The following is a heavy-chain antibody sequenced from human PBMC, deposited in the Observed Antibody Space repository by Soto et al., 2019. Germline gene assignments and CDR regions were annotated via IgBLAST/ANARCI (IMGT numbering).Heavy chain of an antibody. V-gene: IGHV3-23*01. CDR3: AKDRPSRYTWNGNWFGP. J-gene: IGHJ5*02. CDR2: ISGSGDKT. D-gene: IGHD1-1*01. CDR1: GFTFNIYG. Sequence: PSGSLRLSCASSGFTFNIYGMSWFRQAPGKGLEWVSGISGSGDKTYYADSVKGRFTISRDNSKNTLYLQMNSLRAEDTALYYCAKDRPSRYTWNGNWFGPWGQGTPVTVSS.